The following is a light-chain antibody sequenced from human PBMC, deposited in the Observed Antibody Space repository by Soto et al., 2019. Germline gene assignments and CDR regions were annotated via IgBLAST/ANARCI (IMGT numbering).Light chain of an antibody. CDR3: QQYSTSPIS. V-gene: IGKV3-20*01. CDR2: GAS. CDR1: QVTSRY. Sequence: NVLTQSPGTLSLSPGERATLSCSASQVTSRYLSWYQQRPGQAPRLLIYGASSRATGIPDRFSGSGSGTDFTLTISRLEPEDFAVYYFQQYSTSPISFGQGTLLEIK. J-gene: IGKJ5*01.